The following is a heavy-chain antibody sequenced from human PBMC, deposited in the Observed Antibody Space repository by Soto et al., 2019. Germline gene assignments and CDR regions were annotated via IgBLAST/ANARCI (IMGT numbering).Heavy chain of an antibody. CDR1: GFTFSSYG. Sequence: QVQLVESGGGVVQPGRSLRLSCAASGFTFSSYGMHWVRQAPGKGLEWVAVIWYDGSNKYYADSVKGRFTISRDNSKNTLYLQMNSLRAEDTAVYYCARAPEDFWSGYLLYYMDVWGKGTTVTVSS. CDR3: ARAPEDFWSGYLLYYMDV. CDR2: IWYDGSNK. J-gene: IGHJ6*03. D-gene: IGHD3-3*01. V-gene: IGHV3-33*01.